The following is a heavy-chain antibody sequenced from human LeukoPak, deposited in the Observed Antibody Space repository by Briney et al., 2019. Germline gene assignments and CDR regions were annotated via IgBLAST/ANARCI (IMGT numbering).Heavy chain of an antibody. CDR3: AKERFPPNYYGSGSPGDY. CDR2: ISYDGSNK. CDR1: GFTFSSYG. Sequence: GRPLRLSCAASGFTFSSYGMHWVRQAPGKGLEWVAVISYDGSNKYYADSVKGRFTISRDNSKNTLYLQMNSLRAEDTAVYYCAKERFPPNYYGSGSPGDYWGQGTLVTVSS. V-gene: IGHV3-30*18. D-gene: IGHD3-10*01. J-gene: IGHJ4*02.